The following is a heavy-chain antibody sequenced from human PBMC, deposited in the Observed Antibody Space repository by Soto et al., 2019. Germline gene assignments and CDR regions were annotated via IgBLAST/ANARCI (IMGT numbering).Heavy chain of an antibody. CDR1: GFSFSNYE. Sequence: GESLRLSCAASGFSFSNYEMNWVRQAPGKGLEWVAYISSGGDTIHYEDSVRGRFTVSRDNARNSLSLQMNTLRVEDTALYYCARDRAAGGYWGQGTLVTVSS. V-gene: IGHV3-48*03. CDR2: ISSGGDTI. D-gene: IGHD6-13*01. J-gene: IGHJ4*02. CDR3: ARDRAAGGY.